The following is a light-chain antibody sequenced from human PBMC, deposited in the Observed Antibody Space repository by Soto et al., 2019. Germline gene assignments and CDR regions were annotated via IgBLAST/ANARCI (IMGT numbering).Light chain of an antibody. V-gene: IGLV1-51*01. Sequence: QSVLTQPPSVSAAPGQKVTISCSGSGSNIGNNYVSWYQQLPGTAPKLLIYDNDKRPSGIRDRFSGSKSGTSATLGITGLQTGDEADYYCGAWDNSLDAYVFGTATKVTVL. J-gene: IGLJ1*01. CDR3: GAWDNSLDAYV. CDR1: GSNIGNNY. CDR2: DND.